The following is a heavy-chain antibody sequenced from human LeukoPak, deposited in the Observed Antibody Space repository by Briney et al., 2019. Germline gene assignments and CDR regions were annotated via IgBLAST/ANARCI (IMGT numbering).Heavy chain of an antibody. CDR3: ARSIAVAGTVTPLGFDY. Sequence: SETLSLTCTVSGGSISSGSYYWSWIRQPAGKGLEWIGRIYTSGSTNYNPSLKSRVTISVDTSKNQFSLKLSSVTAADTAVYYCARSIAVAGTVTPLGFDYWGQGTLVTVSS. D-gene: IGHD6-19*01. V-gene: IGHV4-61*02. CDR2: IYTSGST. CDR1: GGSISSGSYY. J-gene: IGHJ4*02.